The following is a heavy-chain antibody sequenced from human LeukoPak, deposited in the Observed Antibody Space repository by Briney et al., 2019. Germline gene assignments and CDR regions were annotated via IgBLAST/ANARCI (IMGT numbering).Heavy chain of an antibody. Sequence: SETLSLTCAVYGGSFSGYYWSWIRQPPGKGLEWIGEINHSGSTNYNPSLKSRVTISVDTSKNQFSLKLSSLTAADTAVYYCARHNNIVVVSAFDYWGQGTLVTVSS. CDR1: GGSFSGYY. V-gene: IGHV4-34*01. CDR2: INHSGST. D-gene: IGHD2-21*01. CDR3: ARHNNIVVVSAFDY. J-gene: IGHJ4*02.